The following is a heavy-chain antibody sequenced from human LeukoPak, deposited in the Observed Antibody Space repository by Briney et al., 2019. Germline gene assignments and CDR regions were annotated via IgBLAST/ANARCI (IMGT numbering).Heavy chain of an antibody. J-gene: IGHJ2*01. CDR1: GYTFTNHY. CDR2: INPSSGDT. D-gene: IGHD1-20*01. V-gene: IGHV1-2*02. Sequence: SVTVTCKSSGYTFTNHYIHWVRQAPGQGLEWMGRINPSSGDTIFPQKVQGRVSMTRDTSISTAYMELNSLTSDDAAIYFCAREQLTGYWFFDRGGRGTLVIASA. CDR3: AREQLTGYWFFDR.